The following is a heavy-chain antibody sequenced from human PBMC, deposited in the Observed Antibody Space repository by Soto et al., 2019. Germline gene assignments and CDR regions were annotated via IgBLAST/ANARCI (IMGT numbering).Heavy chain of an antibody. D-gene: IGHD3-3*01. J-gene: IGHJ3*02. V-gene: IGHV3-23*01. CDR3: AKGGILEAAFDT. Sequence: RLSCAASGFTFSSYAMTWVRQAPGKGLEWVSSISGRGGATYYADSVKGRFTISRDNSKYTLYLQMNSLRAEDTAVYYCAKGGILEAAFDTWGQGTLVTVS. CDR2: ISGRGGAT. CDR1: GFTFSSYA.